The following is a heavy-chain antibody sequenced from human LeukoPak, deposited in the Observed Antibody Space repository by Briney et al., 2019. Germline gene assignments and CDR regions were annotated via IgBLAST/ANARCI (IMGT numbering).Heavy chain of an antibody. CDR1: GGSISSYY. D-gene: IGHD5-24*01. V-gene: IGHV4-59*01. CDR2: IHYSGST. Sequence: SETLSLTCTVSGGSISSYYWSWIRQPPGKGLEWIGYIHYSGSTNYNPSLKSRVTMSLDAPKNQFSLKLSSVTAADTAVYYCASHREANHFDNWGQGTLVTVSS. J-gene: IGHJ4*02. CDR3: ASHREANHFDN.